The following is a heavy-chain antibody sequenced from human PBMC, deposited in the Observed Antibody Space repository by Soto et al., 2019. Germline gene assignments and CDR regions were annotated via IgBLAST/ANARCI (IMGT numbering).Heavy chain of an antibody. CDR2: IYHRGST. J-gene: IGHJ4*02. Sequence: QVQLQESGPGLVKPSGTLSLTCAVSGGSISSVDWWSWVRQPPGKGLEWIGEIYHRGSTNYNPSLKSRATISVDNSKNQFSLNLASVTAADTAVYYCARNAAYNLDYWGQGTLVTVSS. D-gene: IGHD1-1*01. V-gene: IGHV4-4*02. CDR1: GGSISSVDW. CDR3: ARNAAYNLDY.